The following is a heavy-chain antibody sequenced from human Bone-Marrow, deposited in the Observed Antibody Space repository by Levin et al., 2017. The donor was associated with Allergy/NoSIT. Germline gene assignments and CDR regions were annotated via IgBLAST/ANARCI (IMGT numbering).Heavy chain of an antibody. V-gene: IGHV3-33*01. Sequence: QSGGSLRLSCEVSGFGLNSHGMHWVRQSPGKGLEWLAVIWYDGSGTHYSDSVRGRFTISRDMSANTLYLEMTNLRVEDAGVYFCARESKQSVHFDFWGQGTVVSVSS. CDR2: IWYDGSGT. CDR1: GFGLNSHG. J-gene: IGHJ4*02. CDR3: ARESKQSVHFDF.